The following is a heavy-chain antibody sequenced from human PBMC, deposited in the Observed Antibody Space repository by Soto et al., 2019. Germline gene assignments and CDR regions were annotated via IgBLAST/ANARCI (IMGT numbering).Heavy chain of an antibody. Sequence: ASVKVSCKASGGTFSSYTISWVRQAPGQRLEWMGWINAGNGNTKYSQKFQGRVTITRDTSASTAYMELSSLRSEDTAVYYFARNYDILTGYSRYGMDVWGQGTTVTVSS. V-gene: IGHV1-3*01. CDR2: INAGNGNT. CDR3: ARNYDILTGYSRYGMDV. CDR1: GGTFSSYT. D-gene: IGHD3-9*01. J-gene: IGHJ6*02.